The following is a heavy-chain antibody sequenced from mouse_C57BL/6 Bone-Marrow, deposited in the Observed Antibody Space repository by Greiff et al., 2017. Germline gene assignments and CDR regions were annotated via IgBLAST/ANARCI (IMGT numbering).Heavy chain of an antibody. CDR3: ARRDWDECDY. Sequence: VKLQQPGAELVMPGASVKLSCKASGYTFTSYWMHWVKQRPGQGLEWIGEIDPPDSYTTYNQKFKGKSTLTVVKSSSTSSMQLSSLTSEDSAVYYCARRDWDECDYWGQGTTLTVSS. CDR1: GYTFTSYW. V-gene: IGHV1-69*01. J-gene: IGHJ2*01. CDR2: IDPPDSYT. D-gene: IGHD4-1*01.